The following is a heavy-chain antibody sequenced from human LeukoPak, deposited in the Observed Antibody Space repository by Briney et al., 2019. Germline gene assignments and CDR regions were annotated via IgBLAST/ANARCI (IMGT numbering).Heavy chain of an antibody. Sequence: SETLSLTCAVSGGSISSGGYSWSWIRQPPGKGLEWIGYIYHSGSTYYNPSLKSRVTISVDRSKNQFSLKLSSVTAADTAVYYCATAPVDLWSGYYYYGMDVWGQGTTVTVSS. CDR1: GGSISSGGYS. CDR2: IYHSGST. V-gene: IGHV4-30-2*01. D-gene: IGHD3-3*01. J-gene: IGHJ6*02. CDR3: ATAPVDLWSGYYYYGMDV.